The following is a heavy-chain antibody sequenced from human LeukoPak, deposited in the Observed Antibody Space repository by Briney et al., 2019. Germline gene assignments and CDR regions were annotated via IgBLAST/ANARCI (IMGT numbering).Heavy chain of an antibody. CDR1: GYTFTGYY. J-gene: IGHJ4*02. D-gene: IGHD1-26*01. V-gene: IGHV1-18*04. CDR2: ISAYNGNT. CDR3: ARGVGVNSRPDY. Sequence: ASVKVSCKASGYTFTGYYMHWVRQAPGQGLEWMGWISAYNGNTNYAQKLQGRVTMTTDTSTTTAYMELRSLRSDDTAVYCCARGVGVNSRPDYWGQGTLVTVSS.